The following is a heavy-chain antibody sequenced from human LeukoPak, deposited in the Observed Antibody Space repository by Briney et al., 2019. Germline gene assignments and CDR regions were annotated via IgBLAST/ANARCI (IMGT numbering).Heavy chain of an antibody. CDR2: ISGSGGIT. CDR3: AKNRGGSYYSGSDY. CDR1: GFTFSTYA. V-gene: IGHV3-23*01. Sequence: GGSLRLSCVASGFTFSTYAMSWVRPAPGEGLGWGSAISGSGGITYYADSVKGRFTISTDNSKTRLYLQMNSLRAEDTAVYYSAKNRGGSYYSGSDYWGQGTLVTVSS. D-gene: IGHD1-26*01. J-gene: IGHJ4*02.